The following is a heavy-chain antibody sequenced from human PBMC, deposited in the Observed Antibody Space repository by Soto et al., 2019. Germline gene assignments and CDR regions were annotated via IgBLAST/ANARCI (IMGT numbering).Heavy chain of an antibody. D-gene: IGHD3-16*01. Sequence: EIQLLDSGGDSVHPGGSLRLSCGASGFTFSNYVMGWVRQAPGKGLEWVSCISGNGDTTDYADSVKGRFTISRDNSKNTLYLQMNRLRAEDTALYYCVKGGLIRRFDSWGQGTLVTVSS. CDR3: VKGGLIRRFDS. V-gene: IGHV3-23*01. CDR2: ISGNGDTT. J-gene: IGHJ4*02. CDR1: GFTFSNYV.